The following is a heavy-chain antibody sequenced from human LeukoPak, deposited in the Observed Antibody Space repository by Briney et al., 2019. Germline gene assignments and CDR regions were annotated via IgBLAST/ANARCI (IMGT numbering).Heavy chain of an antibody. CDR2: ISSSSSTI. CDR3: ARGYCSSHRCSADY. D-gene: IGHD2-2*01. J-gene: IGHJ4*02. CDR1: GFTFSSYS. V-gene: IGHV3-48*01. Sequence: GGSLRLSCAASGFTFSSYSMNWVRQAPGKGLEWVSYISSSSSTIYYADSVKGRFTISRDNAKNSLYLQMNSLRAEDTAVYYCARGYCSSHRCSADYWGQGTLVTVSS.